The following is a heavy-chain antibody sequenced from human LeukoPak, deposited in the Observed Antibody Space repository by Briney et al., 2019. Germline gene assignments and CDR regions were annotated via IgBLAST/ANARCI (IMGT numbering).Heavy chain of an antibody. CDR3: AREADYYGSGSYLYRYYFDS. CDR1: GFTFSTYN. J-gene: IGHJ4*02. Sequence: GGSLRLSCAASGFTFSTYNMNWVRQGPGKGLEWVSCISSSSSTIYYADSVKGRFTISRDNAKNSLYLQMNSLRAEDTAVYYCAREADYYGSGSYLYRYYFDSWGQGTLVTVSS. V-gene: IGHV3-48*01. D-gene: IGHD3-10*01. CDR2: ISSSSSTI.